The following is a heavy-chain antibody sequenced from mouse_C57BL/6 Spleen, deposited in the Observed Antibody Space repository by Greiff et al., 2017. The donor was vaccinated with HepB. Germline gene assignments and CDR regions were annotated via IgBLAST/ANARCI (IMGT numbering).Heavy chain of an antibody. J-gene: IGHJ1*03. CDR3: TRGGGYYYGWFDV. Sequence: DVQLQESGEGLVKPGGSLKLSCAASGFTFSSYAMSWVRQTPEKRLEWVAYISSGGDYIYYADTVKGRFTISRDNARNTLYLQMSSLKSEDTAMYYCTRGGGYYYGWFDVWGTGTTVTVSS. D-gene: IGHD1-1*01. CDR1: GFTFSSYA. CDR2: ISSGGDYI. V-gene: IGHV5-9-1*02.